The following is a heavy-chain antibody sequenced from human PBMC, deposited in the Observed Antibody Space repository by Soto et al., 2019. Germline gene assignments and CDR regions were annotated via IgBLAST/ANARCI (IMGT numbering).Heavy chain of an antibody. CDR1: GFTFSSYA. D-gene: IGHD2-2*03. CDR2: IGGGGGTT. V-gene: IGHV3-23*01. CDR3: TKDWIRFDY. Sequence: LRLSFAASGFTFSSYAINWVRQAPEKGLEWVSSIGGGGGTTYYADSVKGRFTLSRDNSKNTLYLQMNSLRAEDTAVYYCTKDWIRFDYWGQGTLVTVSS. J-gene: IGHJ4*02.